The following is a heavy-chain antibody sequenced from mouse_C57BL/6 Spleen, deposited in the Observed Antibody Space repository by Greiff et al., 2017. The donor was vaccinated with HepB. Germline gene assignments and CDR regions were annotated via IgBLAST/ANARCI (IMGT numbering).Heavy chain of an antibody. D-gene: IGHD3-1*01. V-gene: IGHV5-4*01. CDR3: ARDRVPDV. CDR1: GFTFSSYA. Sequence: EVMLVESGGGLVKPGGSLKLSCAASGFTFSSYAMSWVRQTPEKRLEWVATISDGGSYTYYPDNVKGRFTISRDNAKNNLYLQMSHLKSEDTAMDYCARDRVPDVWGTGTTVTVSS. J-gene: IGHJ1*03. CDR2: ISDGGSYT.